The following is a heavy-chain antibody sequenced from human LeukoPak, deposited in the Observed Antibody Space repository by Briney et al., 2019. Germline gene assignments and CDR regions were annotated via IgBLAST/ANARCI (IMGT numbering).Heavy chain of an antibody. CDR3: AREPCSSTSCGNENDDDY. Sequence: AASVKVSCKASVYTFTGYYMHWVRQAPGQGLEWMGWINPNSGGTNYAQKFQGRVTMTRDTSISTAYMELSRLRSDDTAVYYCAREPCSSTSCGNENDDDYWGQGTLVTVSS. V-gene: IGHV1-2*02. CDR2: INPNSGGT. J-gene: IGHJ4*02. CDR1: VYTFTGYY. D-gene: IGHD2-2*01.